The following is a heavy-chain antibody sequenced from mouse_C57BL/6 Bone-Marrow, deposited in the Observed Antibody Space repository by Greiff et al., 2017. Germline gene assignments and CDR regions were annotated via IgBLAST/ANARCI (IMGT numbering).Heavy chain of an antibody. CDR2: IDPSDSYT. D-gene: IGHD6-1*01. CDR3: ARGHSAY. CDR1: GYTFTSYW. V-gene: IGHV1-50*01. J-gene: IGHJ3*01. Sequence: QVQLKQPGAELVKPGASVKLSCKASGYTFTSYWMQWVKQRPGQGLEWIGEIDPSDSYTNYNQKFKGKATLTVDTSSSTAYMQLSSLTSEDSAVYYCARGHSAYWGQGTLVTVSA.